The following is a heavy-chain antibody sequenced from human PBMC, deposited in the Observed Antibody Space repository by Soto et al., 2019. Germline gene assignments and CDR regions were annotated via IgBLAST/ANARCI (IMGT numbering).Heavy chain of an antibody. J-gene: IGHJ4*02. V-gene: IGHV3-7*01. CDR2: INQDGSAQ. CDR1: GFTFSSHW. CDR3: VNGPGFCIGD. Sequence: EVQLVESGGDLVRPGGSLRLSCAASGFTFSSHWMHWVRQAPGKGLEWVANINQDGSAQYYVDSVKGRFTISRDNAKNSLYLQMNSLRAEDTALYYCVNGPGFCIGDWGQVTHVTVSS. D-gene: IGHD3-10*01.